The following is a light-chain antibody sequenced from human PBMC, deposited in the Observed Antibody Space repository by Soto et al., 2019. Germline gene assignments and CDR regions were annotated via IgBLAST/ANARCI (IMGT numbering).Light chain of an antibody. J-gene: IGKJ2*01. V-gene: IGKV3-15*01. CDR3: QQYNDWYT. CDR1: HSVSSN. Sequence: VVMTQSPATLSVSPGQRATLSCWASHSVSSNLAWYQQKPGQAPRLLIYSASIRATGIPARFSGSGSGTVFTLTINSLQSEDFAVYYCQQYNDWYTFGQGTKLEI. CDR2: SAS.